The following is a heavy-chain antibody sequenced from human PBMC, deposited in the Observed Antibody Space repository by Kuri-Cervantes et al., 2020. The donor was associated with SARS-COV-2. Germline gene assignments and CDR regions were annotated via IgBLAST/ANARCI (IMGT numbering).Heavy chain of an antibody. D-gene: IGHD6-19*01. CDR1: GGSSSGYY. Sequence: SETLSLTCAVFGGSSSGYYWGWIRQPPGKGLEWIGSIYYSGSTYYNPSLKSRVTISVDTSKNQFSLKLSSVTAADTAVYYCARRGEYSSGSFDYWGQGTLVTVSS. J-gene: IGHJ4*02. V-gene: IGHV4-39*01. CDR3: ARRGEYSSGSFDY. CDR2: IYYSGST.